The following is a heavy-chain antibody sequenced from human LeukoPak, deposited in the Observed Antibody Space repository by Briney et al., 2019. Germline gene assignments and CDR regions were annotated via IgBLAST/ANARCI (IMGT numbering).Heavy chain of an antibody. CDR3: ARGGVAYCGGDCYSDAFDI. Sequence: GGSLRLSCAASGFTFSSYAMHWVRQAPGKGLEWVAVISYDGSNKYYADSVKGRFTISRDNSKNTLYLQVNSLRAEDTAVYYCARGGVAYCGGDCYSDAFDIWGQGTMVTVSS. CDR1: GFTFSSYA. D-gene: IGHD2-21*02. V-gene: IGHV3-30-3*01. CDR2: ISYDGSNK. J-gene: IGHJ3*02.